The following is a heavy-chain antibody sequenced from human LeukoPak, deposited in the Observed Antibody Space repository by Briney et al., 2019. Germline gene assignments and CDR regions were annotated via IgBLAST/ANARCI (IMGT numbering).Heavy chain of an antibody. J-gene: IGHJ3*02. CDR1: GYSFTSFW. CDR3: ARPSTYHNTIDVFNI. Sequence: GESLKISCKGSGYSFTSFWIGWVRQMPGKGLEWMGIIYPGDSDTRYSPSFEGQVTISADKSISTAYLQWSSLKASDTAMYYCARPSTYHNTIDVFNIWGQGTMVTVSS. CDR2: IYPGDSDT. D-gene: IGHD5/OR15-5a*01. V-gene: IGHV5-51*01.